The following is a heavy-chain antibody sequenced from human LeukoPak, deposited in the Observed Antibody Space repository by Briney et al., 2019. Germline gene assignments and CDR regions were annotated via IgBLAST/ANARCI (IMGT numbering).Heavy chain of an antibody. CDR1: GYSFTSYW. CDR3: ARLNTYYYGSGSYSGAFDI. CDR2: IYPGDSDT. D-gene: IGHD3-10*01. J-gene: IGHJ3*02. V-gene: IGHV5-51*01. Sequence: GESLKISCKGSGYSFTSYWIGWVRQMPGKGLEWMGIIYPGDSDTRYSPSFQGQVTISADKSISTAYLQWSSLKASDTAMYYCARLNTYYYGSGSYSGAFDIWGQGTMVTVSS.